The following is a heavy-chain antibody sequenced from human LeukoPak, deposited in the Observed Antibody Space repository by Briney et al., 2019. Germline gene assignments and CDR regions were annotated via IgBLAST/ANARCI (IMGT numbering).Heavy chain of an antibody. D-gene: IGHD3-22*01. CDR1: GGTFSSYA. CDR3: ARYDSSGYSTLGFDP. V-gene: IGHV1-69*13. Sequence: GASVKVSCKASGGTFSSYAISWVRQAPGQGLEWMGGIIPIFGTANYAQKFQGRVTITADASTSTAYMELSSLRSEDTAVYYCARYDSSGYSTLGFDPWGQGTLVTVSS. J-gene: IGHJ5*02. CDR2: IIPIFGTA.